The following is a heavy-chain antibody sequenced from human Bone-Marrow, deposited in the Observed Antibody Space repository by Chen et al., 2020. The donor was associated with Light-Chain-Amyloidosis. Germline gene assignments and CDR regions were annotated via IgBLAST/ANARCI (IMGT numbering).Heavy chain of an antibody. J-gene: IGHJ4*02. CDR3: ATLDTYGYYFDS. CDR1: GFTFGRHS. D-gene: IGHD3-10*01. Sequence: EVQLVESGGGLVKPGGSLRLSCAASGFTFGRHSMHWVRQAPGKGLEWVSVIYSGGFTYYADSVEGRFTISRDHSKNTLFLQMNSLRAEDTAVYYCATLDTYGYYFDSWGQGTLVTVSS. V-gene: IGHV3-66*01. CDR2: IYSGGFT.